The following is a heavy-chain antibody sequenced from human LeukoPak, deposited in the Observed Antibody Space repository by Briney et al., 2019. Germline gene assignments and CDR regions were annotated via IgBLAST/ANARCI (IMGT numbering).Heavy chain of an antibody. Sequence: GASVKVSCKASGYTFTGYYMHWVRQAPGQGLEWMGWINPNSGGTNYAQKFQGRVTMTRDTSIGTAYMELSRLRSDDTAVYYCATNYYDSSWYGFDYWGQGTLVTVSS. CDR3: ATNYYDSSWYGFDY. D-gene: IGHD3-22*01. CDR2: INPNSGGT. V-gene: IGHV1-2*02. CDR1: GYTFTGYY. J-gene: IGHJ4*02.